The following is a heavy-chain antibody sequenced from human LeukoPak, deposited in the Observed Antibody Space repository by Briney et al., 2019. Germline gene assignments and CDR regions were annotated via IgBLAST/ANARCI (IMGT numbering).Heavy chain of an antibody. CDR3: ARDGDWVGGTIDY. J-gene: IGHJ4*02. CDR1: GFTFDDYA. Sequence: GGSLRLSCAASGFTFDDYAMHWVRQAPGKGLEWVSGISWNSGSIAYADSVKGRFTISRDNAKNPLYLQMNSLRAEDTAVYYCARDGDWVGGTIDYWGQGTLVTVSS. V-gene: IGHV3-9*01. CDR2: ISWNSGSI. D-gene: IGHD1-26*01.